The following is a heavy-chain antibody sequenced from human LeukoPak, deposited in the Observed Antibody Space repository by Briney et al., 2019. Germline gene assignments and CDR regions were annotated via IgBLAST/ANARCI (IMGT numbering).Heavy chain of an antibody. J-gene: IGHJ3*01. CDR1: GFTFSGFW. CDR3: ARSSYSSSSSV. Sequence: GGSLRLSCAVSGFTFSGFWMSWSRQAPGKVLEWVASINSDGSEGYYADVVKGRFTISRDNAKNSLYLQINSLRAEDTAVYYCARSSYSSSSSVWGQGTMVTVSS. CDR2: INSDGSEG. D-gene: IGHD6-6*01. V-gene: IGHV3-7*03.